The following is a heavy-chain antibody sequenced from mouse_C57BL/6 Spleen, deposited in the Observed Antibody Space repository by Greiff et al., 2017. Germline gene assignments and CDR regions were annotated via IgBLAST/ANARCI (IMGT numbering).Heavy chain of an antibody. CDR3: ARGDPYYYGSSYDY. CDR2: ISYDGSN. J-gene: IGHJ2*01. Sequence: EVQLVESGPGLVKPSQSLSLTCSVTGYSITSGYYWNWIRQFPGNKLEWMGYISYDGSNNYNPSLKNRISITRDTSKNQFFLKLNSVTTEDTATYYCARGDPYYYGSSYDYWGQGTTLTVSS. D-gene: IGHD1-1*01. V-gene: IGHV3-6*01. CDR1: GYSITSGYY.